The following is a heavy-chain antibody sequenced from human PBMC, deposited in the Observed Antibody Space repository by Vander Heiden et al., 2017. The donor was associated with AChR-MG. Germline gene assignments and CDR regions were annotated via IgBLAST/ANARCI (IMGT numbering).Heavy chain of an antibody. CDR1: GFTFSSYS. V-gene: IGHV3-21*01. Sequence: EVQLVESGGGLVKPGGSLSLSCPASGFTFSSYSMNWVRQTPGKGLGWVSSISSSGGDIYYADSVKGRFTISRDNAKKSLCLQMNSLRAEDTAVYYCARERGYSYGYGDYWGQGTLVTVSS. CDR2: ISSSGGDI. D-gene: IGHD5-18*01. J-gene: IGHJ4*02. CDR3: ARERGYSYGYGDY.